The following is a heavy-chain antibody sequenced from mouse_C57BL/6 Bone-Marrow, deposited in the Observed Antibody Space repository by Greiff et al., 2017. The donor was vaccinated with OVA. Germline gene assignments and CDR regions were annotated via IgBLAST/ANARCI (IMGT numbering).Heavy chain of an antibody. V-gene: IGHV1-15*01. CDR2: IDPETGGP. CDR1: GYTFTDYE. D-gene: IGHD2-5*01. Sequence: VQGVESGAELVRPGASVTLSCKASGYTFTDYEMHWVKQTPVHGLEWIGAIDPETGGPAYNQKFKGKAILTADKSSSTAYMELRSLTSEDSAVYYCTRGYSNYYAMDYWVQGTSVTVSS. J-gene: IGHJ4*01. CDR3: TRGYSNYYAMDY.